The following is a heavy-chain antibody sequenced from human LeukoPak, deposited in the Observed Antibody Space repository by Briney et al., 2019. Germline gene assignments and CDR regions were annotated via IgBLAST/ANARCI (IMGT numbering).Heavy chain of an antibody. CDR3: AKGKYCSSTSCYGRLDY. D-gene: IGHD2-2*01. CDR2: ISSSSSYI. Sequence: PGGSLRLSCAASGFTFSSYSMNWVRQAPGKGLEWVSSISSSSSYIYYADSVKGRFTISRDNSKNTLYLQMNSLRAEDTAVYYCAKGKYCSSTSCYGRLDYWGQGTLVTVSS. V-gene: IGHV3-21*01. CDR1: GFTFSSYS. J-gene: IGHJ4*02.